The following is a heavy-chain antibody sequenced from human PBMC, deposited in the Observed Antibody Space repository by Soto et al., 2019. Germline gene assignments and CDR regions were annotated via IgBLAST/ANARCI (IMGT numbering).Heavy chain of an antibody. Sequence: GASVKVSCKASGGTFTSYGISWVRQAPGQGLEWMGWISAYNGNTNYAQKLQGRVTMTTDTSTSTAYMELRSLRSDDTAVYYCAREIATPGIRDSYGMDVWGQGTTVTVSS. CDR3: AREIATPGIRDSYGMDV. V-gene: IGHV1-18*01. CDR2: ISAYNGNT. CDR1: GGTFTSYG. D-gene: IGHD6-13*01. J-gene: IGHJ6*02.